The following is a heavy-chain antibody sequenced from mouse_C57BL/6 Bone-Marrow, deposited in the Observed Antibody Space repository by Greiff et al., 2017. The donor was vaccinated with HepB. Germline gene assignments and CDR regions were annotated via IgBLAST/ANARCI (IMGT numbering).Heavy chain of an antibody. CDR2: ISSGGDYI. J-gene: IGHJ4*01. D-gene: IGHD4-1*01. CDR1: GFTFSSYA. CDR3: TRVRTGTLYYAMDY. Sequence: EVMLVESGEGLVKPGGSLKLSCAASGFTFSSYAMSWVRQTPEKRLEWVAYISSGGDYIYYADTVKGRFTISRDNARNTLYLQMSSLKSEDTAMYYCTRVRTGTLYYAMDYWGQGTSVTVSS. V-gene: IGHV5-9-1*02.